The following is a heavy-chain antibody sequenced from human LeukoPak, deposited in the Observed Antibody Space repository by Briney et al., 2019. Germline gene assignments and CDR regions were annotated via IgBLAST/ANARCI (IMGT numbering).Heavy chain of an antibody. J-gene: IGHJ4*02. V-gene: IGHV4-34*01. Sequence: SETLSLTCAVYGGSFNGYYWSWIRQPPGKGLEWIGEINHSGCTNYNPSLKSRVTISVDTSKNQFSLKLSSVTAAETAVYYCARGRWLQPFDYWGQGTLVTVSS. CDR2: INHSGCT. D-gene: IGHD5-24*01. CDR3: ARGRWLQPFDY. CDR1: GGSFNGYY.